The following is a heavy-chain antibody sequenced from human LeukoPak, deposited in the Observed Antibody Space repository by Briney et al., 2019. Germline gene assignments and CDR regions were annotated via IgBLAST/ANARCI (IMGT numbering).Heavy chain of an antibody. CDR2: INPNSGGT. J-gene: IGHJ3*02. Sequence: ASVKVSCKASGYTFTGYYMHWVRQAPGQGLEWMGWINPNSGGTIYAQKFQGRVSMTEDTSISTAYMELSRLRSDDTAVYYCARTLVVINDAFDIWGQGTMVTVSS. D-gene: IGHD3-22*01. CDR1: GYTFTGYY. CDR3: ARTLVVINDAFDI. V-gene: IGHV1-2*02.